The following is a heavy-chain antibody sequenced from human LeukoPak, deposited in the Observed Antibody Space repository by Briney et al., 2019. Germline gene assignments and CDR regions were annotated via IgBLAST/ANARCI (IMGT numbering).Heavy chain of an antibody. CDR2: INHSGST. D-gene: IGHD3-9*01. J-gene: IGHJ4*02. CDR1: GGSFRGYY. V-gene: IGHV4-34*01. CDR3: ARVVRYFDWLGPYYFDY. Sequence: SETLSLTCAVYGGSFRGYYWSWIRQPPGKGLEWIGEINHSGSTNYNPSLKSRVTISVDTSKNQFSLKLSSVTAADTAVYYCARVVRYFDWLGPYYFDYWGQGTLVTVSS.